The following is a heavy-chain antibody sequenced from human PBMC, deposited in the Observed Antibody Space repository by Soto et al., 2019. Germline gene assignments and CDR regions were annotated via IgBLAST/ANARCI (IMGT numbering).Heavy chain of an antibody. CDR2: ISSSSSTI. CDR1: GFTFRSYS. V-gene: IGHV3-48*01. D-gene: IGHD6-13*01. Sequence: EVQLVESGGGLVQPGGSLRLSCAASGFTFRSYSMNWVRPAPGTGLEWVSYISSSSSTIYYADSVKGRFTISRDNAANSLLLQMSSLSAEATAVYDCAADPGYSSCWPLCYWGQGTLVTFAS. J-gene: IGHJ4*02. CDR3: AADPGYSSCWPLCY.